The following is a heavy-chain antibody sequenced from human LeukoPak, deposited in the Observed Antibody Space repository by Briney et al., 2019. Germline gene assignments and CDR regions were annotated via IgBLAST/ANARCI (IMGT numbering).Heavy chain of an antibody. J-gene: IGHJ5*02. CDR2: ISWNSGSI. V-gene: IGHV3-9*01. D-gene: IGHD3-22*01. Sequence: PGRSLRLSCAASGFTFDDYAMHWVRQAPGKGLEWVSGISWNSGSIGYADSVKGRFTISRDNSKNTLYLQMNSLRAEDTAVYYCARYYYDSSGYYEIDPWGQGTLVTVSS. CDR3: ARYYYDSSGYYEIDP. CDR1: GFTFDDYA.